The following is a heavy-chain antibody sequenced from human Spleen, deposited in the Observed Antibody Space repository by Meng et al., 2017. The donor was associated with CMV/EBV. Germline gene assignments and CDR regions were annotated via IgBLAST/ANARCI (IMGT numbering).Heavy chain of an antibody. CDR2: TYSGDTGT. V-gene: IGHV3-23*03. D-gene: IGHD3-10*02. J-gene: IGHJ4*02. CDR3: AKDQIVRGGLFDL. CDR1: GFTFSSYA. Sequence: ASGFTFSSYAMNWVRQAPGKGLEWVSVTYSGDTGTYYADSVKGRFTISRDNSKATLYLQMNSLRAEDTAVYYCAKDQIVRGGLFDLWGQGTLVTVSS.